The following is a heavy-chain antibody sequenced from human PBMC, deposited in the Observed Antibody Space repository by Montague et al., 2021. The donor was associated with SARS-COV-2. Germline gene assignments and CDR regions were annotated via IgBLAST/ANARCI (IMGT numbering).Heavy chain of an antibody. J-gene: IGHJ4*02. CDR3: AKDDDYTSSCHY. CDR1: GFRSTSNW. V-gene: IGHV3-7*01. Sequence: LRLSCAASGFRSTSNWMTWVRQAPGKGLECVAHIKQDGSEKNYADSVKGRFTISRDNAKNSIFLQMDDLRAEDSAIYYCAKDDDYTSSCHYWGQGTLVTVSS. CDR2: IKQDGSEK. D-gene: IGHD6-13*01.